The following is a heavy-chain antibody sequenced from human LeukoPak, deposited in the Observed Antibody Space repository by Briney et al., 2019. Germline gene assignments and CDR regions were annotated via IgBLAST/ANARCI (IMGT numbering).Heavy chain of an antibody. D-gene: IGHD2-21*02. J-gene: IGHJ4*02. V-gene: IGHV3-23*01. CDR2: ISGSGGST. CDR1: GFTFSSYA. Sequence: GGSLRLSCAASGFTFSSYAMSWVRQAPGKGLEWVSAISGSGGSTYYADSVKGRATISRDNAKNSLYLQMNSLRAEDTAVYYCARPAYCGGNCYYFPDYWGQGTLVTVSS. CDR3: ARPAYCGGNCYYFPDY.